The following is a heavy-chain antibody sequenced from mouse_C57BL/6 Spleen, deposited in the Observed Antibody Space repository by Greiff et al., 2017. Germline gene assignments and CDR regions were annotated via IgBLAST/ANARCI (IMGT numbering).Heavy chain of an antibody. CDR1: GYTFTSYW. J-gene: IGHJ4*01. V-gene: IGHV1-72*01. CDR3: ARCRELYYWSMDD. D-gene: IGHD1-1*01. Sequence: QVQLQQPGAELVKPGASVKLSCKASGYTFTSYWLHWVKQRPGRGLEWIGRIDPNSGGTKYNEKFKSKATLTVDKPSSTPYMQLSSLTSDDSAVYDCARCRELYYWSMDDWGTGTSVTVSS. CDR2: IDPNSGGT.